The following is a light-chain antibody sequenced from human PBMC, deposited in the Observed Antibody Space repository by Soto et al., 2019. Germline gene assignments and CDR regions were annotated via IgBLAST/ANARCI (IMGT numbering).Light chain of an antibody. CDR3: QHYGTTVYT. CDR2: AAF. J-gene: IGKJ2*01. Sequence: DIVLTQSPGTLSLSPGERATLSCRASQSVGSNYLAWYQQKPGQAPRLLIYAAFSRATGIPDRFSGSGSGTDFTLTITRLEPEYFAVYYCQHYGTTVYTFGQGTKLEIK. CDR1: QSVGSNY. V-gene: IGKV3-20*01.